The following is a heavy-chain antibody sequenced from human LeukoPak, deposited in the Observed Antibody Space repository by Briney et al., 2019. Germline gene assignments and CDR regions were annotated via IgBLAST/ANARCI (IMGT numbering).Heavy chain of an antibody. CDR1: GFTFSSYA. J-gene: IGHJ6*02. Sequence: PGGPLRLSCAASGFTFSSYAMSWVRQAPGKGLEWVSAISGSGGSTYYADSVKGRFTISRDNSKNTLYLQMNSLRAEDTAVYYCARSGSTYYYGMDVWGQGTTVTVSS. V-gene: IGHV3-23*01. CDR3: ARSGSTYYYGMDV. CDR2: ISGSGGST. D-gene: IGHD3-10*01.